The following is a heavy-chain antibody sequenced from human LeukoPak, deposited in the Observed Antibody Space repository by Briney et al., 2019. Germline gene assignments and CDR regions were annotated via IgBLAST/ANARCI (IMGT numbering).Heavy chain of an antibody. V-gene: IGHV3-23*01. CDR2: ISGSGGST. D-gene: IGHD5-18*01. J-gene: IGHJ3*02. CDR1: GFTFSSYA. Sequence: PGGSLRLSCAASGFTFSSYAMSWVRQAPGKGLEWVSAISGSGGSTYYADSVKGRFTISRDNSKNTLYLQMNSLRAEDTAVYYCAKDYRGYSYGYGAFDIWGQGTMVTVSS. CDR3: AKDYRGYSYGYGAFDI.